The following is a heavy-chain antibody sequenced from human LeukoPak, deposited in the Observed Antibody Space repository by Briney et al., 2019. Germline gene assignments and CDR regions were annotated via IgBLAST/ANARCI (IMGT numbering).Heavy chain of an antibody. CDR1: GGTFSSYA. J-gene: IGHJ4*02. V-gene: IGHV1-69*13. Sequence: GASVKVSCKASGGTFSSYAISWVRQAPGQGLEWMGGIIPIFGTANYAQKFQGRVTITADESTSTAYMELSSLRSEDTAVYYCARPKRYCSSTSCYDFDYWGQGTLVTVSS. CDR2: IIPIFGTA. CDR3: ARPKRYCSSTSCYDFDY. D-gene: IGHD2-2*01.